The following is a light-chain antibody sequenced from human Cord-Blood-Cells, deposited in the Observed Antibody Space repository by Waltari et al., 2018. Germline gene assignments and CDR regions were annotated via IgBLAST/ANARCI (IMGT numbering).Light chain of an antibody. CDR2: DVS. V-gene: IGLV2-14*01. Sequence: QSALTQPASVSGSPGQSITISCTGTSSDVGGYNYVSWYQQHPGKAPKLMIYDVSNRPSGVSNRFSGAKSGNTASPTISGLQAEDEAVYYGSSYTSSSTNWVFGGGTKLTVL. CDR3: SSYTSSSTNWV. CDR1: SSDVGGYNY. J-gene: IGLJ3*02.